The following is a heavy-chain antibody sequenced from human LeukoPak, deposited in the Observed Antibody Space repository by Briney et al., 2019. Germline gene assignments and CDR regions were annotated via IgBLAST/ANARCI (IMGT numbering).Heavy chain of an antibody. CDR1: GGSISSYS. V-gene: IGHV4-4*09. CDR2: VYTSGST. D-gene: IGHD3-10*01. CDR3: ARHIVTMVRGVRSVYYMDV. Sequence: SETLSLTCTVSGGSISSYSWSRIRQPPGKGLEWIGYVYTSGSTNYHPSLKSRVTISVDTSKNQFSLKLSSVTAADTAVYYCARHIVTMVRGVRSVYYMDVWGKGTTVTVSS. J-gene: IGHJ6*03.